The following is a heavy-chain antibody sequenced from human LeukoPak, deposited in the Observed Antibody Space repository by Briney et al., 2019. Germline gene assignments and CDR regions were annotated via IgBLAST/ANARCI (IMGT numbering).Heavy chain of an antibody. CDR3: ARYSSGWYGGVFDY. D-gene: IGHD6-19*01. CDR1: GVSVSSNY. J-gene: IGHJ4*02. Sequence: HAGGSLRLSWAASGVSVSSNYISWVRQAPGKGLEWVSIIYSGGSTYYADSVKGRFTISRDNSKNTLYLQMNSLRAEDTAVYYCARYSSGWYGGVFDYWGQGTLVTVSS. V-gene: IGHV3-53*05. CDR2: IYSGGST.